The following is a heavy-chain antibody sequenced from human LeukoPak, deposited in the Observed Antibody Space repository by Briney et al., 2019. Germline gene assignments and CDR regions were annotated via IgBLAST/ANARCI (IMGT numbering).Heavy chain of an antibody. V-gene: IGHV1-69*13. CDR2: IIPIFGTA. J-gene: IGHJ3*02. CDR1: GGTFISYA. CDR3: ARSSGSRLSI. Sequence: GASVKVSCKASGGTFISYAISWVRQAPGQGLEWMGGIIPIFGTANYAQKFQGRVTITADESTSTAYMGLSSLRSEDTAVYYCARSSGSRLSIWGQGTMVTVSS. D-gene: IGHD1-26*01.